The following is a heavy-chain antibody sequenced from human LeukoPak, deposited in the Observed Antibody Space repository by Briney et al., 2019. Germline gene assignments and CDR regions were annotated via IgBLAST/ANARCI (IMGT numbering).Heavy chain of an antibody. Sequence: ASVKVSCKASGYTFTGYYMHWVRQAPGQGLEWMGRINPNSGGTNYAQKFQGRVTMTRDTSISTAYMELSRLRSVDTAVYYCAGSLLYSGYDHYYYGMDVWGQGTTVTVSS. CDR3: AGSLLYSGYDHYYYGMDV. V-gene: IGHV1-2*06. CDR1: GYTFTGYY. CDR2: INPNSGGT. J-gene: IGHJ6*02. D-gene: IGHD5-12*01.